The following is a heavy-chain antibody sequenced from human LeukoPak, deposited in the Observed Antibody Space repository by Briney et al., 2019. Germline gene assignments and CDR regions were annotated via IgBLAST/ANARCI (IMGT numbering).Heavy chain of an antibody. D-gene: IGHD3-22*01. CDR3: AKVLWAYYDSSGYYSDAFDI. V-gene: IGHV3-9*01. CDR2: ISWNSGSI. J-gene: IGHJ3*02. Sequence: PGGSLRHSCAASGFTFDDYAMHWVRQAPGKGLEWVSGISWNSGSIGYADSVKGRFTISRDNAKNSLYLQMNSLRAEDTALYYCAKVLWAYYDSSGYYSDAFDIWGQGTMVTVSS. CDR1: GFTFDDYA.